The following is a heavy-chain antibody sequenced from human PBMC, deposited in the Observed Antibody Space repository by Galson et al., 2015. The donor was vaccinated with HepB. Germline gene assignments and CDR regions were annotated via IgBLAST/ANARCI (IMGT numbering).Heavy chain of an antibody. J-gene: IGHJ4*02. CDR3: ARVGGSSSLDGFDY. CDR2: IHPNSGGT. Sequence: SVKVSCKASGYTFTGYYMHWVRQAPGQGLEWMGWIHPNSGGTNYAQKFQGRVTMTRDTSISTAYMELSRLRSDDTAVYYCARVGGSSSLDGFDYWGQGTLVTVSS. V-gene: IGHV1-2*02. D-gene: IGHD6-6*01. CDR1: GYTFTGYY.